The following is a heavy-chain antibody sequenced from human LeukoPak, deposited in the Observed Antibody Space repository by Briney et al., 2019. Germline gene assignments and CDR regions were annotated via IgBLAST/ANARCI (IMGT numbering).Heavy chain of an antibody. Sequence: SETLSLTCTVSGGSISSSSYYWGWIRQPPGKGLEWIGSIYYSGSTYYNPSLKSRVTISVDTSKNQFSLQLNSVTPEDTAVYYCARGTGDYYYYMDVWGKGTTVTVSS. CDR3: ARGTGDYYYYMDV. J-gene: IGHJ6*03. CDR2: IYYSGST. CDR1: GGSISSSSYY. D-gene: IGHD1-14*01. V-gene: IGHV4-39*01.